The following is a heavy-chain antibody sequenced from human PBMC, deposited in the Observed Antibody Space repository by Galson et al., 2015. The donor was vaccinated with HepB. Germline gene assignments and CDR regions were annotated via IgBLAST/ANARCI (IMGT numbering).Heavy chain of an antibody. CDR2: IWYDGSNK. Sequence: SLRLSCAASGFTFSSYGMHWVRQAPGKGLEWVAVIWYDGSNKYYADSVKGRFTISRDNSKNTLYVQMNSLRAEDTAVYYCARGENYYDSSGYYYYYGMDVWGQGTTVTVSS. CDR1: GFTFSSYG. CDR3: ARGENYYDSSGYYYYYGMDV. V-gene: IGHV3-33*01. D-gene: IGHD3-22*01. J-gene: IGHJ6*02.